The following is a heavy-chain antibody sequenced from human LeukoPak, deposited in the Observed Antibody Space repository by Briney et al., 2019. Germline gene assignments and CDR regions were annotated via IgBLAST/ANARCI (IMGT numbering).Heavy chain of an antibody. J-gene: IGHJ4*02. CDR1: GFTFSSYG. V-gene: IGHV3-21*01. D-gene: IGHD1-26*01. Sequence: GGTLRLSCAASGFTFSSYGMSWVRQAPGKGLEWVSSISSRSSYIYYADSVKGRFTISRDNAKNSLYLQMNSLRAEDTAVYYCARDSEWELPDYWGQGTLVTVSS. CDR3: ARDSEWELPDY. CDR2: ISSRSSYI.